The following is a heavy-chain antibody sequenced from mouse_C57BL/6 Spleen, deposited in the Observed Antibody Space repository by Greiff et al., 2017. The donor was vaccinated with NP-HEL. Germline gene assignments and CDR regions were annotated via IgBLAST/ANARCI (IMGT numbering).Heavy chain of an antibody. V-gene: IGHV1-82*01. J-gene: IGHJ1*03. CDR3: ARPTSSTVVATSWYFDV. CDR2: IYPGDGDT. CDR1: GYAFSSSW. Sequence: VQLQQSGPELVKPGASVKISCKASGYAFSSSWMNWVKQRPGKGLEWIGRIYPGDGDTNYNGKFKGKATLTADKFSSTAYMQLSSLTSEDSAVYFCARPTSSTVVATSWYFDVWGTGTTVTVSS. D-gene: IGHD1-1*01.